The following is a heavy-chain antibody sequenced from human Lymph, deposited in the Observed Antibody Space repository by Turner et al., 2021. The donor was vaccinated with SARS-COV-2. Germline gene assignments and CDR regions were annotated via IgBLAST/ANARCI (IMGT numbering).Heavy chain of an antibody. J-gene: IGHJ4*02. D-gene: IGHD3-10*01. CDR2: INPDSGGT. V-gene: IGHV1-2*02. CDR3: ARARDLQSMVRGVDPFDY. Sequence: QVQLVQSGAEVKKPGASLTVSCKASGYTFTGSYMHWVRQAPGQGHECMGWINPDSGGTNYAQKFKGRVTMSRDTSISTAYMEMSRLRSDDTDVYYCARARDLQSMVRGVDPFDYWGQGTLVTVSS. CDR1: GYTFTGSY.